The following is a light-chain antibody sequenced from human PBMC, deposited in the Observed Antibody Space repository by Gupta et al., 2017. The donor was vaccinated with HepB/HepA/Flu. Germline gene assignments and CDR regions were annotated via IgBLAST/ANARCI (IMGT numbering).Light chain of an antibody. V-gene: IGLV2-14*01. CDR1: SSDIGGYNY. Sequence: QSALTQPASVSGTPGQSITFSCTGTSSDIGGYNYVAWYQHHPGKAHNLIIYEVSNRTAGVSDRFSGSKSGNTASLTISGRQEEDEADYYCTSDTTSRTWVFGGGTKLTVL. CDR3: TSDTTSRTWV. CDR2: EVS. J-gene: IGLJ3*02.